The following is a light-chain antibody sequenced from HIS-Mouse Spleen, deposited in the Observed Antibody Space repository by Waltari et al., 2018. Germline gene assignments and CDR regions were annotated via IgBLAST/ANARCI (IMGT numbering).Light chain of an antibody. CDR1: NIGSKS. CDR2: DDS. V-gene: IGLV3-21*03. CDR3: QVWDSSSDHYV. Sequence: SYVLTQPPSVSVAPGKTARITCGGNNIGSKSVHWYQQKPGQAPVLVVYDDSDRPSGIPERVSGSNSGNTATRTISRVEDGDEADYYCQVWDSSSDHYVFGTGTKVTVL. J-gene: IGLJ1*01.